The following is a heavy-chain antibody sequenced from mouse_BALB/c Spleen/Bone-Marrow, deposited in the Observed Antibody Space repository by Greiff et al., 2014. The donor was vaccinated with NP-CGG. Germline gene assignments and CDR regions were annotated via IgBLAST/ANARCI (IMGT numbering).Heavy chain of an antibody. D-gene: IGHD2-4*01. CDR2: IDPANGNT. CDR3: ARDDYDDYYAMDY. J-gene: IGHJ4*01. CDR1: GFNIKDTY. Sequence: EVQLQQSGAELVKPGASVKLSCTASGFNIKDTYMHWVKQRPEQGLEWIGRIDPANGNTKYDPKFQDKATITTDTSSNTAYLQRSSLTSEDTAVYYGARDDYDDYYAMDYWGQGTSVTVSS. V-gene: IGHV14-3*02.